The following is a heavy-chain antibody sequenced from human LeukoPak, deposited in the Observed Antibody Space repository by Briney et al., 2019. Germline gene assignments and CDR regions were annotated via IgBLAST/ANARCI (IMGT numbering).Heavy chain of an antibody. CDR3: ARDSSGWYLFDY. V-gene: IGHV3-21*01. Sequence: GGSLRLSCAASGFTFSSYSMNWVRQAPGKGLEWVSSISSSSSYIYYADSVKGRFTIPRDNAKNSLYLQMNSLRAEDTAVYYCARDSSGWYLFDYWGQGTLVTVSS. J-gene: IGHJ4*02. CDR2: ISSSSSYI. CDR1: GFTFSSYS. D-gene: IGHD6-19*01.